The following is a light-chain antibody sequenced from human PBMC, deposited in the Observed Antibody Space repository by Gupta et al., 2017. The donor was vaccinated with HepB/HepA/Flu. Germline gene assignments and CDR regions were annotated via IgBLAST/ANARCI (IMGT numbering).Light chain of an antibody. V-gene: IGLV6-57*03. CDR3: QSYDLISTTV. J-gene: IGLJ7*01. Sequence: FMLTHPHSVSESPGKTVTISCTRSSRSIASNYVQWYQQRPGSAPTTVIYEDKERPSGVPDRFSGSIDRSSNSASLTISGLKTEDEADYYCQSYDLISTTVFGGGTQLTVL. CDR2: EDK. CDR1: SRSIASNY.